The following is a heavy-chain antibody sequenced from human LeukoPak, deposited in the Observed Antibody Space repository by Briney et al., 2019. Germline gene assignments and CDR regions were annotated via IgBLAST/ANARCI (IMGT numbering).Heavy chain of an antibody. V-gene: IGHV4-39*01. CDR2: IYYSGST. J-gene: IGHJ4*02. CDR1: GGSISSSSYY. CDR3: ATSYSSSPLIDY. Sequence: PSETLSLTCTVSGGSISSSSYYWGWIRQPPGKGLEWIGSIYYSGSTYYNPSLKSRVTISVDTSKNQFSLKLSSVTAAGTAVYYCATSYSSSPLIDYWGQGTLVTVSS. D-gene: IGHD6-6*01.